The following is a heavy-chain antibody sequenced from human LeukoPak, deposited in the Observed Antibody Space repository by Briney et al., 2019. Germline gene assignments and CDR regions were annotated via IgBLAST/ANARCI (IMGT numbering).Heavy chain of an antibody. V-gene: IGHV4-30-2*01. CDR2: IYHSGST. CDR1: GGSISSGGYY. CDR3: ARGPRCSGGSCYPRY. D-gene: IGHD2-15*01. J-gene: IGHJ4*02. Sequence: SETLSLTCTVSGGSISSGGYYWSWIRQPPGKGLEWIGYIYHSGSTYYNPSLKSRVTISVDRSKNQFSLKLSSVTAADTAVYYCARGPRCSGGSCYPRYWGQGTLVTVSS.